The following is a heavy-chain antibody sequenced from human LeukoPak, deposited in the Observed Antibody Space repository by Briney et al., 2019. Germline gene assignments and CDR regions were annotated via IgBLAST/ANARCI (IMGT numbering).Heavy chain of an antibody. Sequence: GGSLRLSCAASGFTVTSNYMYWVRQAPGKGLEWVSIIYSVGSTYYADSVKGRFTISRDNSKNTVFLQMNSLRVEDTAVYYCARGHYYDRNDYWGQGTLVTVSS. D-gene: IGHD3-22*01. J-gene: IGHJ4*02. CDR2: IYSVGST. CDR3: ARGHYYDRNDY. CDR1: GFTVTSNY. V-gene: IGHV3-66*01.